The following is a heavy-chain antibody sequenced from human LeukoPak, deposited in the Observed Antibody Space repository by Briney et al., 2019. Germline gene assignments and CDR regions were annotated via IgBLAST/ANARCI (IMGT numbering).Heavy chain of an antibody. CDR1: GGSIGSSSYY. J-gene: IGHJ6*03. Sequence: SETLSLTCTVSGGSIGSSSYYWGWIRQPPGKGLEWIGRIYYSGSTYYNPSLKSRVTISVDTSKNQFSLRLSSVTAADTAVYYCARDSSYFGSGSYLMDVWGKGTTVTISS. CDR2: IYYSGST. V-gene: IGHV4-39*07. CDR3: ARDSSYFGSGSYLMDV. D-gene: IGHD3-10*01.